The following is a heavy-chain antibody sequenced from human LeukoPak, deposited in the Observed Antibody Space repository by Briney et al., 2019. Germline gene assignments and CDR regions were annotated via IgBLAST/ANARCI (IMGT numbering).Heavy chain of an antibody. J-gene: IGHJ4*02. Sequence: PGGSLRLSCSASGFTFSTYAVHWVRQAPGKGLEYFSAISSNGGITYYADSVKGRFTISRDNSKNTLYLQMSSLRPEDTAVYYCVRICTGGRCGLDYWGQGTLVTVSS. CDR1: GFTFSTYA. D-gene: IGHD2-15*01. CDR2: ISSNGGIT. CDR3: VRICTGGRCGLDY. V-gene: IGHV3-64D*06.